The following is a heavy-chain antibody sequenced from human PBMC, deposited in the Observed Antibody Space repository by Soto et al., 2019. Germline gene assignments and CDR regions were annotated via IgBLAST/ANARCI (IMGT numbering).Heavy chain of an antibody. J-gene: IGHJ6*02. D-gene: IGHD6-13*01. CDR1: GDSVSSNSAA. CDR2: TYYRSKWYN. V-gene: IGHV6-1*01. Sequence: PSQTLSLTCAISGDSVSSNSAAWNWIRQSPSRGLEWLGRTYYRSKWYNDYAVFVKSRITINPDTSKNQFSLQLNSVTPEDTAVYYCARVGTGPSGIEAPGNRGGCYYGMDVWGQGTKVTVYS. CDR3: ARVGTGPSGIEAPGNRGGCYYGMDV.